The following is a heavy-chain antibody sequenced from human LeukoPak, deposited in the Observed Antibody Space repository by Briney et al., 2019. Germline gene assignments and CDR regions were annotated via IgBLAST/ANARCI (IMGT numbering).Heavy chain of an antibody. CDR3: ARGGGDYRFDY. CDR2: ISYDGSNK. V-gene: IGHV3-30*03. CDR1: GFTFSSYG. D-gene: IGHD4-17*01. J-gene: IGHJ4*02. Sequence: GRSLRLSCAASGFTFSSYGMHWVRQAPGKGLEWVAVISYDGSNKYYADSVKGRFTISRDNSKNTLYLQMNSLRAEDTAVYYCARGGGDYRFDYWGQGTLVTVSS.